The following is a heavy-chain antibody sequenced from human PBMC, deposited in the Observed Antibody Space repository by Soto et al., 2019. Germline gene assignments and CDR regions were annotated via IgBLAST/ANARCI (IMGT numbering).Heavy chain of an antibody. CDR1: GVNFSSYA. D-gene: IGHD3-10*01. Sequence: PGGSLRLSCAAAGVNFSSYAMSWVRQATWKGLEWVSAISGSGGSTYYADSVKGRFTISRDNSKNTLYLQMNSLRAEDTAVYYCAKDNYVSGPYAQIPYYYYGMDVWGQGTTVTVSS. V-gene: IGHV3-23*01. CDR3: AKDNYVSGPYAQIPYYYYGMDV. J-gene: IGHJ6*02. CDR2: ISGSGGST.